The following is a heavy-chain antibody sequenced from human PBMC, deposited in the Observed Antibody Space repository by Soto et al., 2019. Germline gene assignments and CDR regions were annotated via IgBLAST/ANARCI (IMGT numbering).Heavy chain of an antibody. Sequence: QVELQESGPRLVRPSETLYLTCTVSGGSMSGYHWSWVRQPAGKGLEWIGRVHSTRSTDYNPSVESRITVSLETSKKQFSLKLRSVTAADTALYFCARDSVSLTLFDYWGQGILVTVSS. CDR1: GGSMSGYH. CDR2: VHSTRST. J-gene: IGHJ4*02. D-gene: IGHD3-10*01. CDR3: ARDSVSLTLFDY. V-gene: IGHV4-4*07.